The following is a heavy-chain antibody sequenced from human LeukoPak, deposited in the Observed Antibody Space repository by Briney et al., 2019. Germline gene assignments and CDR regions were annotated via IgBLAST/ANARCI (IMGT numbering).Heavy chain of an antibody. Sequence: SQTLSLTCAISGDSVSSNSAAWSWIRQSPSKGLEWLGRTYYRSKWYNDYAVSVKSRITLNPDTSKNQFSLQLNSVAPEDTAVHYCARGLGLEYSRSPLYYYYYMDVWGKGTTVTVSS. D-gene: IGHD6-6*01. CDR1: GDSVSSNSAA. CDR3: ARGLGLEYSRSPLYYYYYMDV. CDR2: TYYRSKWYN. J-gene: IGHJ6*03. V-gene: IGHV6-1*01.